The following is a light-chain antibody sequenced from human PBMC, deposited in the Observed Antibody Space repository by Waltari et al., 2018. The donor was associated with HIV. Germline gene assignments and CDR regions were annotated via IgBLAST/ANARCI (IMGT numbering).Light chain of an antibody. CDR3: CSYGGFTTYV. CDR1: SSDVGGYSL. V-gene: IGLV2-23*01. Sequence: QSALTQPASVSGSPGQSITISCIGTSSDVGGYSLVSWYQHHPGKAPQLLIFEYTERPSGVSNRFSASKSGTTASLTISGLLAEDAADYYCCSYGGFTTYVFGSGTKVTVL. J-gene: IGLJ1*01. CDR2: EYT.